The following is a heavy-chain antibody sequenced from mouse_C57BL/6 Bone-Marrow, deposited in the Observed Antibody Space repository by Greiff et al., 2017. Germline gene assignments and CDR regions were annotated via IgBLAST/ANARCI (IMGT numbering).Heavy chain of an antibody. Sequence: VQLQQSGAELVRPGASVKLSCTASGFNIKDDYMHWVKQRPEQGLEWIGWIDPENGDTEYASKFQGKATITAATSSNTAYLQLSSLTSEDTAVYYCTTWGYYGSMDYWGQGTSVTVSS. D-gene: IGHD1-1*01. CDR3: TTWGYYGSMDY. CDR2: IDPENGDT. J-gene: IGHJ4*01. V-gene: IGHV14-4*01. CDR1: GFNIKDDY.